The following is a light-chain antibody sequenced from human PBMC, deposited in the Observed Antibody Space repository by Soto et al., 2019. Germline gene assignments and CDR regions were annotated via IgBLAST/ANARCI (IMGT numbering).Light chain of an antibody. V-gene: IGLV2-11*01. CDR2: DVS. CDR1: SSDVGGYNY. CDR3: CSYAGSHTYVV. J-gene: IGLJ2*01. Sequence: SALTQPRSVSGSPGQSVTISCTGTSSDVGGYNYVSWYQQHPGKAPKVMIYDVSKRPSGVPDRFSGSKSGNTASLTISGLQAEDEADYYCCSYAGSHTYVVFGGGTKLTVL.